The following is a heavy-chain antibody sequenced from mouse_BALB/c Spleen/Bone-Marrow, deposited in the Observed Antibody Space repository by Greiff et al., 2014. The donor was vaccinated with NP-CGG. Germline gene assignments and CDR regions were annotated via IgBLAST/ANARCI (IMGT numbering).Heavy chain of an antibody. CDR3: TRYYYRFSDGFAY. Sequence: VQLQQSGTVLAQPGASVKLSCKASGFTFTSYWMHWVKQRPGPGLEWVGAIYPGNSDTSYNQKFKGKVKLTAVTSTSTAYMELSSLTNEDSAVDYCTRYYYRFSDGFAYWGQGTLVTVSA. V-gene: IGHV1-5*01. J-gene: IGHJ3*01. D-gene: IGHD2-14*01. CDR1: GFTFTSYW. CDR2: IYPGNSDT.